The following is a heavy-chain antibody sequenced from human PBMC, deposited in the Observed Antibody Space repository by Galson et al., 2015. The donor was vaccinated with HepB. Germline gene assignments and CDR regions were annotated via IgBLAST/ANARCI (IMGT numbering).Heavy chain of an antibody. CDR3: ARVSKQSLDY. V-gene: IGHV4-59*01. CDR1: GGSISSYY. D-gene: IGHD2/OR15-2a*01. CDR2: IYYSGST. Sequence: ETLSLTCTVSGGSISSYYWSWIRQPPGKGLEWIGYIYYSGSTNYNPSLESRVTISVDTSKNQFSLKLSSVTAADTAVYYCARVSKQSLDYWGQGTLVTVSS. J-gene: IGHJ4*02.